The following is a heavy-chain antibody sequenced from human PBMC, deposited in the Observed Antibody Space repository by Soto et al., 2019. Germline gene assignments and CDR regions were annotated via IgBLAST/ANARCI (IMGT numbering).Heavy chain of an antibody. Sequence: LRLSCAASGFTFTFYAMSWVRQAPGKGLQWVSGITGSGDITYYADSVKDRFTISRDNSKNTLYLQMNSLRAEDTAVYYYAKEEDSGGYKGFSFDFWGQGALVTVSS. D-gene: IGHD3-22*01. CDR2: ITGSGDIT. CDR3: AKEEDSGGYKGFSFDF. J-gene: IGHJ4*02. V-gene: IGHV3-23*01. CDR1: GFTFTFYA.